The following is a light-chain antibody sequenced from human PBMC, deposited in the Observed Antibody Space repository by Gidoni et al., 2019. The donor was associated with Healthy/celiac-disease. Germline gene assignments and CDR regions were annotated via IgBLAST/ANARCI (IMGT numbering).Light chain of an antibody. CDR1: SSNIGSNT. V-gene: IGLV1-44*01. CDR2: SNN. Sequence: QSVLTQPPSASGTPGQRGTISCSGSSSNIGSNTVNWYQQPPGTAPKLLIYSNNQRPSGVPDRFSGSKSGTSASLAISGLQSEDEADYYCAAWDDSLNGVVFGGGTKLTVL. J-gene: IGLJ2*01. CDR3: AAWDDSLNGVV.